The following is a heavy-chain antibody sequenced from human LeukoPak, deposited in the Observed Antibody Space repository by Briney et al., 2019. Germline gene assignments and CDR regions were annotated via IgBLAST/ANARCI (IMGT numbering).Heavy chain of an antibody. CDR2: IIPIFGTA. Sequence: SVKVSCKASGGTFISYAISWVRQAPGQGREWMGGIIPIFGTANYAQKFQGRVTITADESTSTAYMELSSLRSEDTAVYYCARLIAAANWNDWDYWGQGTLVTVSS. V-gene: IGHV1-69*13. CDR1: GGTFISYA. D-gene: IGHD1-1*01. J-gene: IGHJ4*02. CDR3: ARLIAAANWNDWDY.